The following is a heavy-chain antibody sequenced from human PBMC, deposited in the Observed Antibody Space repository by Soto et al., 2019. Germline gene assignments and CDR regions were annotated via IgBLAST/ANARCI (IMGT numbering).Heavy chain of an antibody. CDR1: GYTFISYD. J-gene: IGHJ5*02. CDR3: ARVRYSSSHNWFDP. Sequence: QVQLVQSGAEVKKPGASVEVSCKASGYTFISYDINWVRQATGQGLEWMGWMNPNSGNTGYAQKFRGRVTITRNTSISTAYMELTSLTSEDTAVYYCARVRYSSSHNWFDPWGQGTLVTVSS. D-gene: IGHD6-6*01. V-gene: IGHV1-8*01. CDR2: MNPNSGNT.